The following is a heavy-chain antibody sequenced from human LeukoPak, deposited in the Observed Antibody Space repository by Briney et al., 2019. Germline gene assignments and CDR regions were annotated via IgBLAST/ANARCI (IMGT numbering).Heavy chain of an antibody. Sequence: GGSLRLSCAPSGFTFSSYWMSWVRQAPGKGLKWVANIKQDGSEKYYVDSVKGRFTISRDNAKNSLYLQMNSLRAEDTAVYYCARRARYYDSSGYTPWGQGTLVTVSS. CDR3: ARRARYYDSSGYTP. CDR2: IKQDGSEK. CDR1: GFTFSSYW. V-gene: IGHV3-7*01. J-gene: IGHJ4*02. D-gene: IGHD3-22*01.